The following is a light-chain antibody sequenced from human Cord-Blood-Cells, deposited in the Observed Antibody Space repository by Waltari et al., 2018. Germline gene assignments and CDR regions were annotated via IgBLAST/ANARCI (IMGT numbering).Light chain of an antibody. CDR3: EQYGSSLFT. CDR1: QSVSSSY. J-gene: IGKJ3*01. CDR2: GAS. V-gene: IGKV3-20*01. Sequence: DIVLTQSPGTLSLSPGESATLPCSASQSVSSSYLAWYQQTPGQAPRLLIYGASSRATGIPDRFSGSGSGTNFTITVSRLETEDLAVYYCEQYGSSLFTFGPGTKVDIK.